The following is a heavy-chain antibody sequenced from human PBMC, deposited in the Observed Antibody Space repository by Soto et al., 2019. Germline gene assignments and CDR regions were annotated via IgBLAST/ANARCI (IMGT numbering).Heavy chain of an antibody. CDR1: RRSISRGSYY. J-gene: IGHJ4*02. CDR2: LCYRVNI. V-gene: IGHV4-31*03. Sequence: SETLSLSCSVSRRSISRGSYYWSWIRQHRGNGXEWIGYLCYRVNIYDNPSLTTRVTISVAKSKNQFHLKLSSVTSADTGVYYCVRVRRYYYDSSGYGLRYYFDYWGQGTLVTVSS. CDR3: VRVRRYYYDSSGYGLRYYFDY. D-gene: IGHD3-22*01.